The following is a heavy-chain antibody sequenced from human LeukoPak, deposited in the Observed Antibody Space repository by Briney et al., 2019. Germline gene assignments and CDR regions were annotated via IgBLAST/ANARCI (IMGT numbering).Heavy chain of an antibody. CDR1: GFTFNSYA. V-gene: IGHV3-23*01. CDR3: AKSYYYGSGDYSLTAFDI. J-gene: IGHJ3*02. D-gene: IGHD3-10*01. CDR2: ISDSAGTT. Sequence: PGGSLRLSCAASGFTFNSYAMSWVRQAPGKGLEWVSGISDSAGTTYYADSVKGRFSISRDNSKNTLNLQMNSLRAEDTAVYYCAKSYYYGSGDYSLTAFDIWGQGAMVTVSS.